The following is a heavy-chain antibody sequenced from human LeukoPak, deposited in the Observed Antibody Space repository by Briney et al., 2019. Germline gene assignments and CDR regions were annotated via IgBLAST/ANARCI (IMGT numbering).Heavy chain of an antibody. CDR1: GFTFSSYG. J-gene: IGHJ4*02. CDR3: AKGPYYYEISGLDY. Sequence: GGSLRLSCAASGFTFSSYGMHWVRQAPGKGLEWVASIRYDGSNKYYADSVKGRFTISRDNSKNTLYMQMNSLRAEDTAVYYCAKGPYYYEISGLDYWGQGTLVTVSS. V-gene: IGHV3-30*02. D-gene: IGHD3-22*01. CDR2: IRYDGSNK.